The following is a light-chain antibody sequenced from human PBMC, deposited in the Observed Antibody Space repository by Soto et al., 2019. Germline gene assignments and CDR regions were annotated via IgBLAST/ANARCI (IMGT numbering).Light chain of an antibody. CDR1: QSLSSNY. Sequence: EIVLTQSPGTLSLSPGDTATLSCRASQSLSSNYFAWYQQRPGQAPKLLIYDISSRATGIPDRFSGSGSGTDFTLTITRLDPEDFAVYYCQQYGGSMTFGQGTRLEIE. J-gene: IGKJ5*01. CDR3: QQYGGSMT. CDR2: DIS. V-gene: IGKV3-20*01.